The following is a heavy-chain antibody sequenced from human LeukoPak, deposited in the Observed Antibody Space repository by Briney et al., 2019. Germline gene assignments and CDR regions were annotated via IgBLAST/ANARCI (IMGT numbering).Heavy chain of an antibody. Sequence: SGGSLRLSCTASGFDFETYGMHWVRQAPGKGLEWVSVISYNAKNTYYADSVNGRFTISRDNSKKILYLPMNSLRAEDTAVYYCAKQVFGEDCFDSWGQGALVTVSS. V-gene: IGHV3-30*18. D-gene: IGHD3-10*01. CDR2: ISYNAKNT. J-gene: IGHJ4*02. CDR3: AKQVFGEDCFDS. CDR1: GFDFETYG.